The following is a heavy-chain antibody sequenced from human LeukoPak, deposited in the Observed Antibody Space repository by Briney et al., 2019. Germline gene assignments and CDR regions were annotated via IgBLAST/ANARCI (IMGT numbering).Heavy chain of an antibody. J-gene: IGHJ5*02. D-gene: IGHD6-19*01. CDR2: IIPIFGTA. Sequence: SVKVSCKASGRTFNSYAISWLRQAPGQGLEWMGGIIPIFGTANYAQKFQGRVTITADESTSTAYMQLSSLRPADPAVYYCSRVPKAVAGTCWFDPWGQGTLVTVSS. V-gene: IGHV1-69*13. CDR3: SRVPKAVAGTCWFDP. CDR1: GRTFNSYA.